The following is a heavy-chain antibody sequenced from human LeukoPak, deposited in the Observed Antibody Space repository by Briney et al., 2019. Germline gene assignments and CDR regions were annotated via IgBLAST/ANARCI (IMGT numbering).Heavy chain of an antibody. CDR2: IYYSGST. J-gene: IGHJ3*02. CDR1: GASITTYY. Sequence: SETLSLACTVSGASITTYYWSWIRQPPGKGLEWIGYIYYSGSTNNNPSLKSRVTISVDTSTNQFSLRLSSVTAADTAMYYCARDRPDDYGDFRDAFDIWGQGTMVTVSS. D-gene: IGHD4-17*01. CDR3: ARDRPDDYGDFRDAFDI. V-gene: IGHV4-59*01.